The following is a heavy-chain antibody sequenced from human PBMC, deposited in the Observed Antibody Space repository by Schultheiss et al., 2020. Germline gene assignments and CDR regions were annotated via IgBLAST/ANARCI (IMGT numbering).Heavy chain of an antibody. V-gene: IGHV4-34*09. D-gene: IGHD3-16*02. CDR1: GGSISSYY. J-gene: IGHJ3*02. Sequence: SETLSLTCTVSGGSISSYYWSWIRQPPGKGLEWIGEINHSGSTNYNPSLKSRVTISVDTSKNQFSLKLSSVTAADTAVYYCATLRRMITFGGVIVADAFDIWGQGTMVTVSS. CDR2: INHSGST. CDR3: ATLRRMITFGGVIVADAFDI.